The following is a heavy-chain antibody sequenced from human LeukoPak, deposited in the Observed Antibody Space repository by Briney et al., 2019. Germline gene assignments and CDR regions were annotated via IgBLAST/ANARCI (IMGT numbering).Heavy chain of an antibody. CDR3: ARAGYGPYYYYMDV. CDR2: INSDGSST. V-gene: IGHV3-74*01. D-gene: IGHD2-2*03. J-gene: IGHJ6*03. Sequence: PGGSLRLSCAASGFTSSSYWMHWVRQAPGKGLVWVSRINSDGSSTSYADSVKGRFTISRDNAKNTLYLQMNSLRAEDTAVYYCARAGYGPYYYYMDVWGKGTTVTISS. CDR1: GFTSSSYW.